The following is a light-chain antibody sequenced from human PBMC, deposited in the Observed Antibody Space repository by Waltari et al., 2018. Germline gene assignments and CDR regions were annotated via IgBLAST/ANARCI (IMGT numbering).Light chain of an antibody. J-gene: IGLJ2*01. CDR1: SRDAGSYNP. CDR2: EGS. CDR3: CSYAGISTVV. Sequence: QPALTQPASVSGSPGQSITFSCPGTSRDAGSYNPVSWYQQYPGKAPKLMIYEGSKRPSGVSNRFSGSKSGNTASLTISGLRAEDEADYYCCSYAGISTVVFGGGTKLTVL. V-gene: IGLV2-23*01.